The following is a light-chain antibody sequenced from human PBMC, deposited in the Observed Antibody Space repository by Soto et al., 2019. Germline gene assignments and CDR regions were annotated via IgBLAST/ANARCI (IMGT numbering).Light chain of an antibody. CDR2: AAS. V-gene: IGKV1D-17*01. CDR1: QGLSNY. J-gene: IGKJ2*01. Sequence: IQMTQSPSAISASVGDRVTITCRARQGLSNYLAWFQQKPGKVPKHLIYAASSLQSGVPSRFSGSGSGTDFTLTISSLQPEDFATYYCLQHSGYPYTLGQGTKLEIK. CDR3: LQHSGYPYT.